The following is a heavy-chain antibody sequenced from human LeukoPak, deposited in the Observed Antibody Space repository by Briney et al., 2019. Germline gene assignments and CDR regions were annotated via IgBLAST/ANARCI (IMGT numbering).Heavy chain of an antibody. V-gene: IGHV3-53*01. D-gene: IGHD1-26*01. CDR3: ARERRQEWELLDHFDY. CDR2: IYSGGST. Sequence: GGSLRLSCAASGFTVSSNYMSWVRQAPGKGLEWVSVIYSGGSTYYADSVKGRFTISRDNSKNTLYLQMNSLRAEDTAVYYCARERRQEWELLDHFDYWGQGTLVTVSS. CDR1: GFTVSSNY. J-gene: IGHJ4*02.